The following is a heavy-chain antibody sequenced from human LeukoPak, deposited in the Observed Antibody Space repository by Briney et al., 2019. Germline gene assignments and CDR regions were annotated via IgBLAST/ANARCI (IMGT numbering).Heavy chain of an antibody. CDR1: GFTFSDYY. Sequence: PGGSLRLSCAASGFTFSDYYMSWIRQAPGKGLEWVSYISSSGSTIYYADSVKGRFTISRDNAKNSLYLQMNSLRAEDTAVYYCARESKSSSWSFDYWGQGTLVTVSS. V-gene: IGHV3-11*01. D-gene: IGHD6-13*01. J-gene: IGHJ4*02. CDR2: ISSSGSTI. CDR3: ARESKSSSWSFDY.